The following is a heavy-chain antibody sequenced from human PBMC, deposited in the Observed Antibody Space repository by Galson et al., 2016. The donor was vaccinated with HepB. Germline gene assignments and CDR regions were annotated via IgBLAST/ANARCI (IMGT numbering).Heavy chain of an antibody. J-gene: IGHJ4*02. Sequence: SLRLSCAASGFTFSSYSMNWVRQAPGKGLEWVSSISSSSSYIYYADSVKGRFTISRYNAKNSLYLQMNSLRAEDTAVYYCARGDIVGAIFDYGGQGTLVTVSS. D-gene: IGHD1-26*01. CDR1: GFTFSSYS. V-gene: IGHV3-21*01. CDR2: ISSSSSYI. CDR3: ARGDIVGAIFDY.